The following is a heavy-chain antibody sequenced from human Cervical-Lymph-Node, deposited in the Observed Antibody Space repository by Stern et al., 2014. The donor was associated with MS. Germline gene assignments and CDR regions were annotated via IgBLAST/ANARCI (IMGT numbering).Heavy chain of an antibody. CDR3: ARLDTSGYFYYDMDV. J-gene: IGHJ6*02. CDR1: GGTFSTYV. CDR2: IAIIFETT. V-gene: IGHV1-69*01. Sequence: VQLVESGAEVKKPGSSVKVSCKASGGTFSTYVINWVRQAPGKGLEWMGGIAIIFETTNYAQKFQGRVTITADESTSTVYMELSSLRSEDTAVYYCARLDTSGYFYYDMDVWGQGTTVTVSS. D-gene: IGHD3-22*01.